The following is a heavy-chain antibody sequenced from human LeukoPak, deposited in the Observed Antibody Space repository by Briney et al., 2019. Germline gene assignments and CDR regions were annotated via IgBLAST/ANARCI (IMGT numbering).Heavy chain of an antibody. CDR2: ISWDGGST. J-gene: IGHJ3*02. V-gene: IGHV3-43*01. CDR3: AKDLEGVGTVTKINDAFDI. Sequence: GGSLRLSRAASGFTFDDYTIHWVRQAPGKGLEWVSLISWDGGSTYYADSVKGRFTISRDNSKNTLYLQMNSLRAEDTAVYYCAKDLEGVGTVTKINDAFDIWGQGTMVTVSS. CDR1: GFTFDDYT. D-gene: IGHD4-17*01.